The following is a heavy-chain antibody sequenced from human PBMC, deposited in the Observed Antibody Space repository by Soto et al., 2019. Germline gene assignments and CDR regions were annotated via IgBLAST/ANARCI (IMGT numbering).Heavy chain of an antibody. CDR2: ISYDGSNK. V-gene: IGHV3-30-3*01. CDR1: GFTFSSYA. Sequence: QVQLMESGGGVVQPGRSLRLSCAASGFTFSSYAIHWVRQAPGKGLEWVALISYDGSNKYYADSVKGRFTISRDNSKNTLYLQMNSLRAEDTAVYYCARHKRDLRFLEWSYYFDYWGQGTLVTVSS. D-gene: IGHD3-3*01. CDR3: ARHKRDLRFLEWSYYFDY. J-gene: IGHJ4*02.